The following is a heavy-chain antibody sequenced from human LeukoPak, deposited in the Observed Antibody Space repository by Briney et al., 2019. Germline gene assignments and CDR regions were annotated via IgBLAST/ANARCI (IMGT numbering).Heavy chain of an antibody. D-gene: IGHD1-26*01. V-gene: IGHV3-53*01. J-gene: IGHJ4*02. Sequence: GGSLRLSCAASGLTVTDNYFSWVRQAPGKGLEWVSVIFPDGRTYHADSVKGRFTISRDNSKNTLYLQMNSLRAEDTAVYYCAKDRELLPFYFDSWGQGTPVTVSS. CDR1: GLTVTDNY. CDR2: IFPDGRT. CDR3: AKDRELLPFYFDS.